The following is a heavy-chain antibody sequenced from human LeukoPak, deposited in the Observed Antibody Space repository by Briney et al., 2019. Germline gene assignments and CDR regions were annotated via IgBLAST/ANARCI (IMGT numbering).Heavy chain of an antibody. V-gene: IGHV4-34*01. J-gene: IGHJ6*04. CDR2: INHSGST. Sequence: SETLSLTCAVYGGSFSGYYWSWIRQPPGKGLEWIGEINHSGSTNYNPSLKSRVTISVDTSKNQFSLKLSSVTAADTAVYYCAREAVADYYYYGMDVWGKGTTVTVSS. CDR1: GGSFSGYY. D-gene: IGHD6-19*01. CDR3: AREAVADYYYYGMDV.